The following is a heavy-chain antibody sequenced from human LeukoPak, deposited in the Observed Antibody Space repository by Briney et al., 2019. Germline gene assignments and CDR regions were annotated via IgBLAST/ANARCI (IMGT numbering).Heavy chain of an antibody. CDR3: AKDSSDRYNWFDP. Sequence: AGGSLRLSCAASGFTFSSYAMSWVRQAPEKGLEWVSGISGSGGSTYYADSVKGRSTISRDNSKNTLYLQMNSLRAEDTAVYYCAKDSSDRYNWFDPWGQGTLVTVSS. D-gene: IGHD6-19*01. CDR2: ISGSGGST. V-gene: IGHV3-23*01. CDR1: GFTFSSYA. J-gene: IGHJ5*02.